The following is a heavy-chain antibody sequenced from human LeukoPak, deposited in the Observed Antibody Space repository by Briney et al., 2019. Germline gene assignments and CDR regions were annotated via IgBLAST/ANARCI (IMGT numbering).Heavy chain of an antibody. CDR1: GGPISSYY. D-gene: IGHD4-11*01. J-gene: IGHJ2*01. CDR3: ARVAYSNYVGYAYRYFDL. Sequence: SETLSLTCTVSGGPISSYYWSWIRQPPGKGLEWIGYIYYSGSTNYNPSLKSRVTISVDTSKNQFSLKLSSVTAADTAVYYCARVAYSNYVGYAYRYFDLWGRGTLVTVSS. V-gene: IGHV4-59*01. CDR2: IYYSGST.